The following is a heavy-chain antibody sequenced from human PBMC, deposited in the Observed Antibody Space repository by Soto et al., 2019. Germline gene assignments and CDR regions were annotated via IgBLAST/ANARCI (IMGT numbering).Heavy chain of an antibody. Sequence: QVQLVQSGAEVKKPGSSVKVSCKASGGTFTSYAISWVRQAPVRGLEWVGGIIPIFGTADYAQKFQGRVTITADESTSTAYMELSSVRSEDTAVYYCATMKGGYQSYYYGMDVWGKGTTVTVSS. D-gene: IGHD3-16*02. CDR1: GGTFTSYA. CDR2: IIPIFGTA. CDR3: ATMKGGYQSYYYGMDV. J-gene: IGHJ6*04. V-gene: IGHV1-69*12.